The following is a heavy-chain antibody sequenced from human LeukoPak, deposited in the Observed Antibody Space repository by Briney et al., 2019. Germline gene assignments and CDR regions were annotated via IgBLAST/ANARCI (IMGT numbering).Heavy chain of an antibody. V-gene: IGHV4-34*01. Sequence: PSETLSLTCAVYGGSFSGYYWSWIRQPPGMGLEWIGEINHSGSTNYNPSLKSRVTISVDTSKNQFSLKLSSVTAADTAVYYCARGQLRFLIWGQGTMVTVSS. J-gene: IGHJ3*02. CDR3: ARGQLRFLI. CDR1: GGSFSGYY. D-gene: IGHD3-3*01. CDR2: INHSGST.